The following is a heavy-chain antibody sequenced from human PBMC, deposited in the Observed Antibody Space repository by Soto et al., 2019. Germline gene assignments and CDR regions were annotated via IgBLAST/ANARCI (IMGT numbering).Heavy chain of an antibody. CDR3: ARGQRFSDSFDP. CDR2: VYSSGGT. J-gene: IGHJ5*02. CDR1: GGAISGYY. D-gene: IGHD3-3*01. V-gene: IGHV4-4*07. Sequence: SETLSLTCTVSGGAISGYYWTWVRQPAGKGLEWIGRVYSSGGTKYNPSLKSRVDMSLDMSKNQFSLRLSSVTAADTAVYYCARGQRFSDSFDPWGQGTLVTVSS.